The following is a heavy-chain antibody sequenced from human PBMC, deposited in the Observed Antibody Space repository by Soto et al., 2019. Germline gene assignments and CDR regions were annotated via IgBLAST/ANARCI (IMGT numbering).Heavy chain of an antibody. J-gene: IGHJ4*02. Sequence: SETLSLTCAVSGGSISSSNWWSWVRQPPGKGLEWIGEMFHSGTTNYNPSPKSRVTISVDKSKNQFSLKVSSVTAADTAVYYCAREKQAYDSSGYYSDWGQGTLVTVSS. CDR3: AREKQAYDSSGYYSD. V-gene: IGHV4-4*02. CDR1: GGSISSSNW. D-gene: IGHD3-22*01. CDR2: MFHSGTT.